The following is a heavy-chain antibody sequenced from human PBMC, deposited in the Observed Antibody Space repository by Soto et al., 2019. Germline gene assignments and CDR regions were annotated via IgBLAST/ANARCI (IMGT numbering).Heavy chain of an antibody. V-gene: IGHV3-23*01. CDR2: ISGSGGST. Sequence: GGSLRLSCAASGFTFSSYVMSWVRQAPGKGLEWVSAISGSGGSTYYADSVKGRFTISRDNSKNTLYLQMNSLRAEDTAVYYCAKDRTVRTRSRTGNEGYCSGGSCPVFDYWGQGTLVTVSS. CDR3: AKDRTVRTRSRTGNEGYCSGGSCPVFDY. J-gene: IGHJ4*02. D-gene: IGHD2-15*01. CDR1: GFTFSSYV.